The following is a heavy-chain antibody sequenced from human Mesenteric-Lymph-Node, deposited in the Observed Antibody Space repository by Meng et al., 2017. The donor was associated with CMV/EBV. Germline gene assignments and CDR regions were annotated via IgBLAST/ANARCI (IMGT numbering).Heavy chain of an antibody. J-gene: IGHJ6*02. Sequence: GESLKISCAASGFTFSSYAMHWVRQAPGKGLEYVSAISSNGGSTYYADSVKDRFTISRDNSKNTLYLQMGSLRAEDMAVYYCARGYDFWSGYPYGMDVWGQGTTVTVSS. CDR1: GFTFSSYA. CDR3: ARGYDFWSGYPYGMDV. V-gene: IGHV3-64*02. D-gene: IGHD3-3*01. CDR2: ISSNGGST.